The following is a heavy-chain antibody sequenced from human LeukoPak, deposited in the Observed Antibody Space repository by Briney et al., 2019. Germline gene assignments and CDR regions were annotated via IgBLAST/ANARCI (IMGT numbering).Heavy chain of an antibody. V-gene: IGHV1-69*05. D-gene: IGHD2-2*01. Sequence: SVKVSCKASGGTFSSYAISWVRQAPGQGLEWMGGIFPIFGTANYAQKFQGRVTITTDESTSTAYMKLSSLRSEDTAVYYCARGGYCSSTSCYGNWFDPWGQGTLVTVSS. CDR3: ARGGYCSSTSCYGNWFDP. CDR1: GGTFSSYA. J-gene: IGHJ5*02. CDR2: IFPIFGTA.